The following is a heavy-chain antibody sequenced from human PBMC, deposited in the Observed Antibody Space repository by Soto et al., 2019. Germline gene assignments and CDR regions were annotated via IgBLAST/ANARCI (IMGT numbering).Heavy chain of an antibody. V-gene: IGHV1-69*01. J-gene: IGHJ6*02. CDR2: ILPIFGTT. Sequence: QVQLVQSGAEVKKPGSSVKVSCKASGGTFNTYNINWVRQAPGHGLEWMGGILPIFGTTNYAQRFQGRVTITADDSTSTAYMELSSLRSEETAVYYCARDETGDSYYYYYGMDVWGQGTTVTVTS. CDR1: GGTFNTYN. D-gene: IGHD7-27*01. CDR3: ARDETGDSYYYYYGMDV.